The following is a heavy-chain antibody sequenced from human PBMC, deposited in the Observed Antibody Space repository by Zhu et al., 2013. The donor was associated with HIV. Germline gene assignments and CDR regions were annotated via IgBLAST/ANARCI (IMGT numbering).Heavy chain of an antibody. CDR1: GGTFSSYT. J-gene: IGHJ4*02. CDR3: ARASLSIVATILYFDY. CDR2: IIPILGIA. Sequence: QVQLVQSGAEVKKPGSSVKVSCKASGGTFSSYTISWVRQAPGQGLEWMGRIIPILGIANYAQKFQGRVTITADKSTSTAYMELSSLRSEDTAVYYCARASLSIVATILYFDYWGQGTLVTVSS. D-gene: IGHD5-12*01. V-gene: IGHV1-69*02.